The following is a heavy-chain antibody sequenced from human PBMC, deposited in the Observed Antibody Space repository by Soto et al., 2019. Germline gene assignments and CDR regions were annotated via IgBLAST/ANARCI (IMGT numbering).Heavy chain of an antibody. Sequence: SETLSLTCTVSGGSISSYYWSWIRQPPGKELEWIGYIYYSGSTNYNPSLKSRVTISVDTSKNQFSLKLSSVTAADTAVYYCARGTYYYDSSGYGPYGMDVWGQGTTVTVSS. CDR2: IYYSGST. V-gene: IGHV4-59*01. J-gene: IGHJ6*02. CDR1: GGSISSYY. CDR3: ARGTYYYDSSGYGPYGMDV. D-gene: IGHD3-22*01.